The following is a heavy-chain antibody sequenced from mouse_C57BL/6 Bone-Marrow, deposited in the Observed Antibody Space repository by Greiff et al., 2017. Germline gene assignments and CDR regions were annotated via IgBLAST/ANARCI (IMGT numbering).Heavy chain of an antibody. V-gene: IGHV1-50*01. CDR2: IDPSDSYT. CDR1: GYTFTSYW. D-gene: IGHD4-1*01. J-gene: IGHJ2*01. CDR3: AREGETDWDY. Sequence: VQLQQPGAELVKPGASVKLSCTASGYTFTSYWMQWVKQRPGQGLEWIGEIDPSDSYTNYNQKFKGKVTMTVDTSSSTAYMQLSSLTSEDSAVYYCAREGETDWDYWGRGTTHTVSS.